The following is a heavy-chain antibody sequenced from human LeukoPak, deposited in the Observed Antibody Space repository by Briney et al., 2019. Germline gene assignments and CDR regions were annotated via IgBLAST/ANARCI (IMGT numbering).Heavy chain of an antibody. V-gene: IGHV3-15*05. CDR1: GFTFTNAW. Sequence: GGSLRLSCEASGFTFTNAWMSWVRQAPGKGLEWVGRIKSEHDGETTDYAAPVDGRFTISRDDFDNILYLQMNSLRAEDTALYYCARDQGGTGSWYEGEGYWGQGTLVTVSS. CDR3: ARDQGGTGSWYEGEGY. J-gene: IGHJ4*02. D-gene: IGHD6-13*01. CDR2: IKSEHDGETT.